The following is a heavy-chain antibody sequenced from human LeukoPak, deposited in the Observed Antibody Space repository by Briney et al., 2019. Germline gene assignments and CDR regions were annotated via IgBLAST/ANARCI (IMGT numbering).Heavy chain of an antibody. CDR2: IYHSGST. Sequence: SETLSLTCTVSGGSISNSRYYWGWIRQPPGKGLEWIGSIYHSGSTYYNPSLKSRVTISVDTSKNQFSLKLTSVTAADTAVYYCARASRGHDYWGQGTLVTVSS. J-gene: IGHJ4*02. CDR1: GGSISNSRYY. V-gene: IGHV4-39*07. CDR3: ARASRGHDY. D-gene: IGHD3-10*01.